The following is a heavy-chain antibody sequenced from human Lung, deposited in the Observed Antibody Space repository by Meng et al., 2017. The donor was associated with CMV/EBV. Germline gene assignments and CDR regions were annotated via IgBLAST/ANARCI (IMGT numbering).Heavy chain of an antibody. J-gene: IGHJ3*02. CDR2: IIPILGTA. Sequence: SXXVSXKASGGTFSRYAVHWVRQAPGQGLEWMGRIIPILGTANYAQSFQDRVTITTDESTSTAYMELSSLRSEDTAVYYCAREPDYSSGSDVFDIWGQGTXVTCSS. CDR1: GGTFSRYA. D-gene: IGHD6-19*01. CDR3: AREPDYSSGSDVFDI. V-gene: IGHV1-69*05.